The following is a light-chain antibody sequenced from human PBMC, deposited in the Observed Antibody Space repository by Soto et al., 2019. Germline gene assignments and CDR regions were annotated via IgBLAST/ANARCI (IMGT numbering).Light chain of an antibody. CDR3: KQYGSSPLT. Sequence: EIVLTQSPGTLSLSPGERATLSCRASQSVSSSYLAWYQQKPGQAPRLLIYGASSRATGIPDRFSGSGSGTDFTLTISRLEPEDFAVYYCKQYGSSPLTFGGGTKVEIQ. J-gene: IGKJ4*01. CDR1: QSVSSSY. V-gene: IGKV3-20*01. CDR2: GAS.